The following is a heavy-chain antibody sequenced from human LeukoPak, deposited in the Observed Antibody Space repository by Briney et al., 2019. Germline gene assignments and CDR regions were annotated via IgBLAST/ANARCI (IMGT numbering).Heavy chain of an antibody. CDR1: GYTFTGYY. J-gene: IGHJ4*02. CDR3: ATLGLNYYGSGSSPLDFDY. D-gene: IGHD3-10*01. Sequence: ASVKVSCKASGYTFTGYYMHWVRQAPGHGLEWMGWINPNSGGTNYAQKFQGRVTMTRDTSISTAYMELSRLRSDDTAVYYCATLGLNYYGSGSSPLDFDYWGQGTLVTVSS. V-gene: IGHV1-2*02. CDR2: INPNSGGT.